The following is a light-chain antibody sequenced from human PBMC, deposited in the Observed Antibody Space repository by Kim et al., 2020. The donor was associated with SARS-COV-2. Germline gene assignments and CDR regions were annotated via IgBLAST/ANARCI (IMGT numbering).Light chain of an antibody. Sequence: DIQMTQSPSSLSASVGDRVTITCRTSQSISSHLNWYHQKPGRAPKLLIYAASTLQGGVPSRFSGSGSETDFTLTISSLQPEDFGTYFCQQSYITPFTFGPGTKVDS. CDR3: QQSYITPFT. V-gene: IGKV1-39*01. CDR1: QSISSH. J-gene: IGKJ3*01. CDR2: AAS.